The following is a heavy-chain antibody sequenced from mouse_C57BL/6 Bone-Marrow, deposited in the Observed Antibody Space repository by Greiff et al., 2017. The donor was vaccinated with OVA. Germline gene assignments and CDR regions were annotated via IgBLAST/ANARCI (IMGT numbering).Heavy chain of an antibody. CDR2: IYPGDGDT. V-gene: IGHV1-82*01. Sequence: QVQLQQSGPELVKPGASVKISCKASGYAFSSSWMNWVKQRPGKGLEWIGRIYPGDGDTNYNGKFKGKATLTADKSSSTAYMQLSSLTSEDSAVYFCANLLSYWYFDVWGTGTTVTVSS. CDR3: ANLLSYWYFDV. J-gene: IGHJ1*03. CDR1: GYAFSSSW. D-gene: IGHD6-2*01.